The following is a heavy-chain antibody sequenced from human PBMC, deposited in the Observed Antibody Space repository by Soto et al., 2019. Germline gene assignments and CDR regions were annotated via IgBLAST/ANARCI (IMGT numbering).Heavy chain of an antibody. Sequence: GGSLRLSCAASVFTFSDYYMSGIRQAPRKGLEGVSYISSRSSYTNYADSVKGLFTISRDNAKNSLYLQMNSLRAEDTAVYYCARAINYYYGMDVWGQGTTVTVSS. V-gene: IGHV3-11*06. CDR2: ISSRSSYT. CDR1: VFTFSDYY. J-gene: IGHJ6*02. CDR3: ARAINYYYGMDV.